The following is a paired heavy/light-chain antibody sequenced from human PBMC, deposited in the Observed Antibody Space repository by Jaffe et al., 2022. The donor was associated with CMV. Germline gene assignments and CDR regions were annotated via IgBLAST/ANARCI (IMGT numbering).Heavy chain of an antibody. CDR3: ARGVTEYKLLSLPEWFDP. CDR1: NGSIRNYF. J-gene: IGHJ5*02. D-gene: IGHD2-21*02. CDR2: IYTRGST. Sequence: QVQLQGSGPGLVKPSETLSLTCTVSNGSIRNYFWTWIRQPPGKGLEWIGHIYTRGSTNDNPSLEYNPSLESRVTISLDSPKNQFSLKLTSVTAADTAVYYCARGVTEYKLLSLPEWFDPWGPGTLVTVSS. V-gene: IGHV4-4*08.
Light chain of an antibody. CDR1: SSNIGMGYE. CDR3: QSYDTNVSCWV. Sequence: QSVLTQPPSVSGAPGQRVTISCTGNSSNIGMGYEVHWYQHLPGAPPKLLIFADKNRPSGVPDRFSGSRSGTSASLAITGLQADDEADYYCQSYDTNVSCWVFGGGTKLTVL. V-gene: IGLV1-40*01. CDR2: ADK. J-gene: IGLJ3*02.